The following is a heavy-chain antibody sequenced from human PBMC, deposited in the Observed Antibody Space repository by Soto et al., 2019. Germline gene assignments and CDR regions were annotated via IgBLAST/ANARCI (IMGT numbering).Heavy chain of an antibody. CDR1: GGSFRGYY. V-gene: IGHV4-34*01. CDR2: INHSGSS. Sequence: SETLSLTCTVSGGSFRGYYWGWLRQPPGKGLEWIGEINHSGSSNYHPSLKSRVTTSVATSKNQFSLTVNSVTPADTAVYYCARGEITLLGGMDVWGQGTTVTVSS. CDR3: ARGEITLLGGMDV. J-gene: IGHJ6*02. D-gene: IGHD3-10*01.